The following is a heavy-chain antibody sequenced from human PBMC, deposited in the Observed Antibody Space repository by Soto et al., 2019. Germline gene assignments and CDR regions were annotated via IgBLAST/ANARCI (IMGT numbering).Heavy chain of an antibody. CDR3: AKGAFYDFWSGYLDDY. V-gene: IGHV3-23*01. J-gene: IGHJ4*02. CDR2: ISGSGGST. Sequence: GGSLRLACAASGFTFSSYAMNWVRQAPGKGLEWVSAISGSGGSTYYADSVKSRFTISRDNSKNTLYLQMNSLRAEDTAVYYCAKGAFYDFWSGYLDDYWGQGTLVTVSS. CDR1: GFTFSSYA. D-gene: IGHD3-3*01.